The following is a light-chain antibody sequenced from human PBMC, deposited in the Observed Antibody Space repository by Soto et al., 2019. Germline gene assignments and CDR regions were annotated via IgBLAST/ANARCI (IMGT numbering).Light chain of an antibody. J-gene: IGKJ5*01. CDR1: QSVSSSY. V-gene: IGKV3-20*01. Sequence: EIVLTQSPGTLSLSPGERATLSCRASQSVSSSYLAWYQQKPGQAPRLLIYGASGRATGIADRFSGSGSGTDFTLTINRLEPEDFAVYYCQQYGSSPPVTFGQGTRLEIK. CDR3: QQYGSSPPVT. CDR2: GAS.